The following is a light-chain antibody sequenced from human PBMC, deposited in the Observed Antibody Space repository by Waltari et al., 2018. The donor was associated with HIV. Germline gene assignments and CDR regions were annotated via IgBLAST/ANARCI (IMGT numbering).Light chain of an antibody. CDR2: RDT. J-gene: IGLJ2*01. CDR1: KLGDKY. CDR3: QAWDSSSSTVV. Sequence: SYELTQPPSLSVSPGQTASIPCSGDKLGDKYACWYQQKPGQSPVLVIYRDTKRPSGMPERFSGSNAGNTATLTISGTQAMDEADYYCQAWDSSSSTVVFGGGTKLTVL. V-gene: IGLV3-1*01.